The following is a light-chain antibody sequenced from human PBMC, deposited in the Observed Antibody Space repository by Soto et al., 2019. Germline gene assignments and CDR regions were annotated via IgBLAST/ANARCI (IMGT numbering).Light chain of an antibody. J-gene: IGKJ2*01. V-gene: IGKV3-20*01. CDR2: GAS. Sequence: EIVLTQSPGTLSLSPGERATLSCRASQSVSSSYLAWYQQKPGQAPRLLIYGASSRATGIPDRFSGSGSGTDFPLTISRLEREDFAVYYCQQYGSSQTFGQGTKLEIK. CDR1: QSVSSSY. CDR3: QQYGSSQT.